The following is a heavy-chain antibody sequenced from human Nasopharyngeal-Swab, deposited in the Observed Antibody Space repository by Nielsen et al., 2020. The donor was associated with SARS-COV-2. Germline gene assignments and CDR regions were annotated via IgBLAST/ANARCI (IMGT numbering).Heavy chain of an antibody. V-gene: IGHV3-43*01. CDR1: GFTFDDYT. CDR2: ISWDGGST. D-gene: IGHD6-19*01. J-gene: IGHJ6*02. CDR3: AKDIAGYSSGWYSGYYYGMDV. Sequence: GESLKISCAASGFTFDDYTMHWVRQAPGKGLEWVSLISWDGGSTYYADSVKGRFTISRDNSNNSLYLQMNSLRTEDTALYYCAKDIAGYSSGWYSGYYYGMDVWGQGTTVTVSS.